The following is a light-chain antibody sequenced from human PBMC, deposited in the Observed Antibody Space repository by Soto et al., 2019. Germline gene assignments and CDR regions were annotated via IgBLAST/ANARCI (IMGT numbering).Light chain of an antibody. CDR1: QSVSSSQ. J-gene: IGKJ3*01. V-gene: IGKV3-20*01. CDR3: QQYGSSGVT. CDR2: GTS. Sequence: EVVLTQSPATLSLSPGERATLSCRASQSVSSSQLAWYQQGPGQAPRLLVYGTSTRATGIADRFSGSGSGTDFTLTISRLEPEDFAVYYCQQYGSSGVTFGPGTKVDIK.